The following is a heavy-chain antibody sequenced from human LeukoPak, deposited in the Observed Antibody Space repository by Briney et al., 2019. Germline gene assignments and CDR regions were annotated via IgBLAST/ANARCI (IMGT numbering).Heavy chain of an antibody. V-gene: IGHV3-23*01. J-gene: IGHJ4*02. CDR1: GFTFSSYA. Sequence: GGSLRLSCAAPGFTFSSYAMSWVRQAPGKGLEWVSAISGSGGSTYYADSVKGRFTISRDNSKNTLYLQMNSLRAEDTAVYYCAKVITMIVVVSAFDYWGQGTLVTVSS. CDR3: AKVITMIVVVSAFDY. CDR2: ISGSGGST. D-gene: IGHD3-22*01.